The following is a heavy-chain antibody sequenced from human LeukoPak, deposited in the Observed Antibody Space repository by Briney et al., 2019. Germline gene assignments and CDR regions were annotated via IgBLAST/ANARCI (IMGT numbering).Heavy chain of an antibody. J-gene: IGHJ2*01. V-gene: IGHV1-2*02. D-gene: IGHD6-19*01. Sequence: ASVKVSCKASGYTFTGYYMHWVRQAPGQGLEWLGWINPNSGGTNYAQKFQGRVTMTRDTSISTAYMELSRLRSDDTAVYYCARDSQWQNFDLWDRGTLVTVSS. CDR1: GYTFTGYY. CDR3: ARDSQWQNFDL. CDR2: INPNSGGT.